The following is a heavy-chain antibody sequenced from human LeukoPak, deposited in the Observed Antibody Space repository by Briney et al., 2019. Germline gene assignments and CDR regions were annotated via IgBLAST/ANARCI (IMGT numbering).Heavy chain of an antibody. CDR2: INPSGDPT. V-gene: IGHV1-46*01. D-gene: IGHD3-22*01. CDR1: GYTFTSYY. Sequence: GASVKVSCKASGYTFTSYYMHWVRQAPGQGLEWVGIINPSGDPTTYAQKFQGRVTMTSDMSTSTVYMELSSLRSEDTAVYYCARGPLVVITPYYMDVWGKGTTVTISS. CDR3: ARGPLVVITPYYMDV. J-gene: IGHJ6*03.